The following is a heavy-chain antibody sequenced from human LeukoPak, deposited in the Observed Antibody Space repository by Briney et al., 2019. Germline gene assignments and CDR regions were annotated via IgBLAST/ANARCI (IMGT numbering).Heavy chain of an antibody. J-gene: IGHJ4*02. D-gene: IGHD6-13*01. V-gene: IGHV3-33*06. Sequence: GGSLRLSCAASGFTFSSYGMHWVRQAPGKGPEWVAVIWFDGTHEYYADSVKGRFTISRDNSKNTLYLQMNSLRAEDTAVYYCAKSRVSRHFDYWGQGTLVTVSS. CDR1: GFTFSSYG. CDR2: IWFDGTHE. CDR3: AKSRVSRHFDY.